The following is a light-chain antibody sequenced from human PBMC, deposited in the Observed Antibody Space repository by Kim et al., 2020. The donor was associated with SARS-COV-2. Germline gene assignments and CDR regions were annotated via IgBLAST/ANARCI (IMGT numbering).Light chain of an antibody. Sequence: QRVTISCSGSSSNIGAGYHVPWYQQLPGTAPKLVIYANTNRPSGIPDRFSGSKSGTSASLAITGLLAADKADYYCQSYDSGLGGSVFGTGTKVTVL. CDR1: SSNIGAGYH. CDR2: ANT. V-gene: IGLV1-40*01. CDR3: QSYDSGLGGSV. J-gene: IGLJ1*01.